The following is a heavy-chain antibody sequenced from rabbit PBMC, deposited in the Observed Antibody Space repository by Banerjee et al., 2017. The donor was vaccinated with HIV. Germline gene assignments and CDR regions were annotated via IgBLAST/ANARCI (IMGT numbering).Heavy chain of an antibody. J-gene: IGHJ4*01. CDR3: ARSDAVSTYLFNL. CDR2: IYAGSSGTT. Sequence: QEQLVESGGGLVKPEGSLTLTCTASGFSFSSSYYMCWVRQAPGKRPEWIACIYAGSSGTTYYASWAKGRFTISKTSSTTVTLQMTSLTAADTATYFCARSDAVSTYLFNLWGPGTLVTVS. CDR1: GFSFSSSYY. V-gene: IGHV1S45*01. D-gene: IGHD8-1*01.